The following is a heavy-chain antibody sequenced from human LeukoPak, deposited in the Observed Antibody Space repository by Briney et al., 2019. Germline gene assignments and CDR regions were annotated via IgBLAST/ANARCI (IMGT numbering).Heavy chain of an antibody. CDR3: ARRKGFGEGYFDS. J-gene: IGHJ4*02. CDR2: IYTSGST. D-gene: IGHD3-10*01. Sequence: PSETLSLTCTVSGGSISSGSYYWSWIRQPDGKGLEWIGRIYTSGSTYYSPSLKSRVTISVDTSKNQFSLKLTSVTAADTAVYYCARRKGFGEGYFDSWGQGTLVTVSS. CDR1: GGSISSGSYY. V-gene: IGHV4-61*02.